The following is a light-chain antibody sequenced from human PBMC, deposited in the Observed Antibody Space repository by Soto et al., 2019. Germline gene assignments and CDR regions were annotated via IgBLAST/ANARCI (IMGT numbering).Light chain of an antibody. CDR3: SSYAGDNIFV. Sequence: QSVLTQPPSASGSPGQSVTISCTGSSGGIGGYLYVSWYRQHPGKAPKLLISEVNKRATGVPDRFSGSKYGNTASLTVSGLQVEDEADYFCSSYAGDNIFVFGSGTKLTVL. CDR1: SGGIGGYLY. J-gene: IGLJ2*01. V-gene: IGLV2-8*01. CDR2: EVN.